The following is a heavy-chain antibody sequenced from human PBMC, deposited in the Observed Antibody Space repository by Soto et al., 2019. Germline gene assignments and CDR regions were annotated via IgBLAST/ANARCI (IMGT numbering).Heavy chain of an antibody. CDR1: GYSFTSYW. CDR3: ARQPGIAAAGTNYYYYCMEV. CDR2: IDPSDSYT. V-gene: IGHV5-10-1*01. J-gene: IGHJ6*02. Sequence: GESLKISCKGSGYSFTSYWISWVRQMPGKGLEWMGRIDPSDSYTNYSPSFQGHVTISADKSISTAYLQWSSLKASDTAMYYCARQPGIAAAGTNYYYYCMEVWDQETTV. D-gene: IGHD6-13*01.